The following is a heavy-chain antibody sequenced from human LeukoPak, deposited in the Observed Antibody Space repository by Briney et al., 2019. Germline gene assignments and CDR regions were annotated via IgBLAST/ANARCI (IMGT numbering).Heavy chain of an antibody. V-gene: IGHV3-74*01. J-gene: IGHJ1*01. Sequence: PGGSLRLSCVASGFTFSSYWMHWIRQAPGKGLVWVSRIKSDGSTNYADSVKGRFTISRDNAKNTVSLQMSSPRAEDTGVYFCARAPSEIGGYYPEYFRHWGQGTLVTVSS. CDR3: ARAPSEIGGYYPEYFRH. D-gene: IGHD3-22*01. CDR2: IKSDGST. CDR1: GFTFSSYW.